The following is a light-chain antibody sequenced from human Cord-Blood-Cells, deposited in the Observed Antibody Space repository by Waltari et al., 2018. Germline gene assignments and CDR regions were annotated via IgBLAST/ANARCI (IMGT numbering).Light chain of an antibody. J-gene: IGLJ1*01. CDR1: SSDVGGYNY. V-gene: IGLV2-14*01. Sequence: QSALTQPASVSGSPGQSITISCTGTSSDVGGYNYVSWYQQHPGKAPKLMIYEVSNRPSGVSNRFSVSKSGNTASLTISGLQAEDEADYHCSSYTSSSTYVFGTGTKVTVL. CDR2: EVS. CDR3: SSYTSSSTYV.